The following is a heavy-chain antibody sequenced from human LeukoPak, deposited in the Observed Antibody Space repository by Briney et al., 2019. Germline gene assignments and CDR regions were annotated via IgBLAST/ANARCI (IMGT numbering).Heavy chain of an antibody. CDR2: IYHSWSA. D-gene: IGHD3-10*01. V-gene: IGHV4-30-2*01. J-gene: IGHJ4*02. Sequence: SQTLSLTCTVSGDSLSSGDYSWTWIRRPPGKGLEWIGYIYHSWSAYYNPSLKSRVTISVDESKNLFFLKVASVAAADTAVYYCARGVSGTYYADFWGQGTLVTVSS. CDR3: ARGVSGTYYADF. CDR1: GDSLSSGDYS.